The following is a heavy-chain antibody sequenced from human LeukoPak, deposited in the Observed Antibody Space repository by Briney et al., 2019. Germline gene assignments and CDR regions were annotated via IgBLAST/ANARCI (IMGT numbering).Heavy chain of an antibody. CDR3: ARPSGSSGLNYYYGMDV. D-gene: IGHD1-26*01. V-gene: IGHV1-69*01. CDR2: IIPIFGTA. J-gene: IGHJ6*02. CDR1: GGTFSSYA. Sequence: EASVKVSCKASGGTFSSYAISWVRQAPGQGLEWMGGIIPIFGTANYAQKFQGRVTITADEPTSTAYMELSSLRSEDTAVYYRARPSGSSGLNYYYGMDVWGQGTTVTVSS.